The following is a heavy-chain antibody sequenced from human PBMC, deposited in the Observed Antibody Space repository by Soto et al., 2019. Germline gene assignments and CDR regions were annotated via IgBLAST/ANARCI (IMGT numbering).Heavy chain of an antibody. CDR2: IIPIFGTT. CDR1: GGTFSRYA. CDR3: ARGNSLEEYGDQGYYFDY. V-gene: IGHV1-69*12. Sequence: QVQLVQSGAEVKKPGSSVKVSCKASGGTFSRYAISWVRQAPGQGLEWMGGIIPIFGTTNYAQKFQGRVTITADEATSTAYMELSSLRSEDTAVYYCARGNSLEEYGDQGYYFDYWGQGTLVTVSS. J-gene: IGHJ4*02. D-gene: IGHD4-17*01.